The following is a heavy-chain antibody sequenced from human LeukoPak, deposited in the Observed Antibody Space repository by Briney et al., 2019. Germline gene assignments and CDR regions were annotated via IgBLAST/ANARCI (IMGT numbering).Heavy chain of an antibody. D-gene: IGHD1-14*01. CDR2: ISSSSSYI. Sequence: GGSLRLSCAASGFTFSSYSMNWVRQAPGKGLEWVSSISSSSSYIYYADSVKGRFTISRDNAKNSLYLQMNSLRAEDTAVYYCARRARRTVYYYGMDVWGQGTTVTVSS. V-gene: IGHV3-21*01. CDR1: GFTFSSYS. CDR3: ARRARRTVYYYGMDV. J-gene: IGHJ6*02.